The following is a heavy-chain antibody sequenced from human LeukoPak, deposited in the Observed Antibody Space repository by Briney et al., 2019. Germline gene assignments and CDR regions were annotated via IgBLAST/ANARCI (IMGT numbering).Heavy chain of an antibody. J-gene: IGHJ4*02. CDR2: ISSSGGST. V-gene: IGHV3-23*01. D-gene: IGHD3-10*01. CDR1: RFTFSSYG. Sequence: GGTLRLSCAASRFTFSSYGMSWVRQAPGKGLEWVSGISSSGGSTYYADSVKGRFTISRDNSRNTLYLQMNSLRAEDTAVYYCARHLLWFGESSGGFDYWGQGTLVTVSS. CDR3: ARHLLWFGESSGGFDY.